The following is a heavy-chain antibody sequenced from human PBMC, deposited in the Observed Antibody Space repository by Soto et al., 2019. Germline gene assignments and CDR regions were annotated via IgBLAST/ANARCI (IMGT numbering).Heavy chain of an antibody. D-gene: IGHD4-4*01. CDR1: GGSISSRTFW. J-gene: IGHJ4*02. CDR2: MYYSGSS. V-gene: IGHV4-39*01. CDR3: ARHPRDDYNYGGSGIFDY. Sequence: QLQLQESGPGLVKPSETLSLTCSVSGGSISSRTFWWAWIRQPPGNGLEWIGDMYYSGSSYSSPSLKSRVTLSVDTSKNQLSLKLNSVTAADTAVYYCARHPRDDYNYGGSGIFDYWGQGTLVTVSS.